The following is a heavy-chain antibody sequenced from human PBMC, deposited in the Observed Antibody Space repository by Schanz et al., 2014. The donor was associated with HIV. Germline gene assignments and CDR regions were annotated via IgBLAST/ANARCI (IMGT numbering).Heavy chain of an antibody. D-gene: IGHD5-12*01. Sequence: QVQLVQSGAEVKKPGASVKVSCKASGYTFTGYYMHWVRQAAGQGLEWMGWINSYGYVNYAQKFQDRLTMTTDTSTGTVYMELRSLRSADTAVYYCARGAAEMATMTPWRYWGQGTLVTVSS. CDR1: GYTFTGYY. CDR2: INSYGYV. CDR3: ARGAAEMATMTPWRY. J-gene: IGHJ4*02. V-gene: IGHV1-18*04.